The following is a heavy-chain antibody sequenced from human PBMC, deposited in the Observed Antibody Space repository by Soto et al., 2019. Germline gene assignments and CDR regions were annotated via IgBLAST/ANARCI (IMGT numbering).Heavy chain of an antibody. CDR2: IKSRSDGGTI. V-gene: IGHV3-15*01. CDR1: GLTFAHAW. D-gene: IGHD2-2*01. Sequence: VGSLRLSCAAFGLTFAHAWLSWVRQAPGKGLEWVGRIKSRSDGGTIDYAAPMKDRFTISRDDSKNTLFLHMNSLKSEDTAVYYCTTAPVGDRSFYYYGMDVWGHGTTVTVSS. CDR3: TTAPVGDRSFYYYGMDV. J-gene: IGHJ6*02.